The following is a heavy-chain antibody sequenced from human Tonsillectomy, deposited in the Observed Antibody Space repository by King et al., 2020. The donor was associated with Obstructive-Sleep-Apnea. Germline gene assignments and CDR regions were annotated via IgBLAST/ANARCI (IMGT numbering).Heavy chain of an antibody. Sequence: DVQLVESGGDLVQPGRSLRLSCVVSGLTFDDYAMHWVRQAPGKGLEWVSGISWNSGSIGYGDSVKGRFTISRDNAKNCLYLQMNSLRAEDTGFYYCAKDFRSGHGYNFGAFDIWGQGTMVTVSS. CDR1: GLTFDDYA. V-gene: IGHV3-9*01. CDR3: AKDFRSGHGYNFGAFDI. D-gene: IGHD5-24*01. J-gene: IGHJ3*02. CDR2: ISWNSGSI.